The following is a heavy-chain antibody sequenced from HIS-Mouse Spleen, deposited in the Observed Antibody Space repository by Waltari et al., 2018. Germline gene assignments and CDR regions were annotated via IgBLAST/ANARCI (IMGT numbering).Heavy chain of an antibody. Sequence: QLQLQESGPGVVKPSETRSLTCTGSGGAISSSSYYWGWIRQHPGKGLGWIGSIYYSGSTYYTPSLKSRVTISVDTSKNQFSLKLSSVTAADTAVYYCARHNLNYWYFDLWGRGTLVTVSS. CDR2: IYYSGST. CDR1: GGAISSSSYY. J-gene: IGHJ2*01. CDR3: ARHNLNYWYFDL. V-gene: IGHV4-39*01.